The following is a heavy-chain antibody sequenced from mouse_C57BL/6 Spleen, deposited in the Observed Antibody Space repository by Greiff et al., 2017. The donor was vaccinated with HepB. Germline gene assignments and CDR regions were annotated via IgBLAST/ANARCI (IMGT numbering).Heavy chain of an antibody. D-gene: IGHD2-4*01. J-gene: IGHJ4*01. CDR2: ISGGGGNT. V-gene: IGHV5-9*01. Sequence: EVKLVESGGGLVKPGGSLKLSCAASGFTFSSYTMSWVRQTPEKRLEWVATISGGGGNTYYPDSVKGRFTISRDKAKNTLYLQMSSRRSEDTALYYCARPLYEYDDAMDYWGQGTSVTVSS. CDR1: GFTFSSYT. CDR3: ARPLYEYDDAMDY.